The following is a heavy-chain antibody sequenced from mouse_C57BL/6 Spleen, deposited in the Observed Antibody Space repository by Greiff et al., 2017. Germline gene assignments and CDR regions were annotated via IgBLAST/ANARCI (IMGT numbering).Heavy chain of an antibody. CDR2: FYPGDGDT. CDR3: APHYYGSPWFAY. Sequence: LVESGPELVKPGASVKISCKASGYAFSSSWMNWVKQRPGKGLEWIGRFYPGDGDTNYNGKFKGKATLTVDKSSSTVYVQLSRLTSEDSAVYFCAPHYYGSPWFAYWGQGTLVTVSA. CDR1: GYAFSSSW. V-gene: IGHV1-82*01. J-gene: IGHJ3*01. D-gene: IGHD1-1*01.